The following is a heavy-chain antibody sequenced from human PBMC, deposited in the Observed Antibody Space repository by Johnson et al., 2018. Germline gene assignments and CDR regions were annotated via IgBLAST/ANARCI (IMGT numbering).Heavy chain of an antibody. V-gene: IGHV4-59*01. CDR3: ARFVRVRDYDYYYMDV. Sequence: QVQLQESGPGLVKPSETLSLACTISGGSIGGFYWSWIRQLPGNGLEWIGYIYSSGTTRHNSSLKSRVTISLATSKNQFSLKVYAGTAADTAMYYCARFVRVRDYDYYYMDVWGNGAAVIVSS. CDR1: GGSIGGFY. D-gene: IGHD2-21*01. J-gene: IGHJ6*03. CDR2: IYSSGTT.